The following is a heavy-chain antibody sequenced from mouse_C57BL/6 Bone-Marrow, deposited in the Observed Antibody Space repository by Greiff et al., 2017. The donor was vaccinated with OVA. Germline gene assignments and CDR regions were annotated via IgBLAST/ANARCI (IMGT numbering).Heavy chain of an antibody. CDR1: GYAFSSYW. Sequence: QVLVKQSGAELVKPGASVKISCKASGYAFSSYWMNWVKQRPGKGLEWIGQIYPGDGDTNYNGKFKGKATLTADKSSSTAYMQLSSLTSEDSAVYFCARRDYGRPSYWYFDVWGTGTTVTVSS. V-gene: IGHV1-80*01. CDR3: ARRDYGRPSYWYFDV. CDR2: IYPGDGDT. J-gene: IGHJ1*03. D-gene: IGHD1-1*01.